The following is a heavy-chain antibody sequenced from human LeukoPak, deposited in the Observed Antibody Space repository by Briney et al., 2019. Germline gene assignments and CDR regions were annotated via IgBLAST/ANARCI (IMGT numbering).Heavy chain of an antibody. V-gene: IGHV4-59*12. CDR2: IHYSGST. CDR3: ARMYWFGEHIDY. Sequence: SETLSLTCTVSGGSISSYYWSWIRQPPGKELEWIGYIHYSGSTNYNPSLKSRVTISVDKSKNQFSLKLSSVTAADTAVYYCARMYWFGEHIDYWGQGTLVTVSS. CDR1: GGSISSYY. D-gene: IGHD3-10*01. J-gene: IGHJ4*02.